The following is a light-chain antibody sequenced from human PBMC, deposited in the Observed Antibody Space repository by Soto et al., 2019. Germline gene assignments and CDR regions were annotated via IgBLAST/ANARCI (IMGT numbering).Light chain of an antibody. CDR3: HHYGYGADT. V-gene: IGKV3-20*01. J-gene: IGKJ2*01. CDR1: ESVGSNS. Sequence: LILTQSPGTLSVSPGERATLSCRASESVGSNSLAWYQQHPGQAPRLLIFGASSRATGIPDRFTGTGSGADFSLTISSLEPDDSAVYFCHHYGYGADTFGQGTKLEIK. CDR2: GAS.